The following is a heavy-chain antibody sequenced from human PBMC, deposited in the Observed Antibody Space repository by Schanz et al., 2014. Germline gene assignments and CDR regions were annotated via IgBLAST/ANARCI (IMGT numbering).Heavy chain of an antibody. J-gene: IGHJ4*02. V-gene: IGHV3-66*01. CDR3: ARKTDSSGTGDY. D-gene: IGHD6-19*01. CDR1: GFSVSSNF. CDR2: IYSGGDT. Sequence: EVQLVESGGGLVQPGGSLRLSCAASGFSVSSNFMTRVRGAPGKGLEWVSLIYSGGDTNYAGSVKGRFTISRDGSKNTLYLQMNSLRAEDTAVYYCARKTDSSGTGDYWGQGTLVTVSS.